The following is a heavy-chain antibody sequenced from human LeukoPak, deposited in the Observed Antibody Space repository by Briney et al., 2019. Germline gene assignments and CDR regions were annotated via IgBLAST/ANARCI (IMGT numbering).Heavy chain of an antibody. D-gene: IGHD3-10*01. Sequence: GASVKVSCKASGYTFTSYGISWVRQAPGQGLEWMGWISAYNGNTNYAQKLQGRVTMTTDTSTSTAYMELRSLRSDDTAVYYCARGRILWFGELFPFDYWGQGTLVTASS. V-gene: IGHV1-18*04. J-gene: IGHJ4*02. CDR3: ARGRILWFGELFPFDY. CDR1: GYTFTSYG. CDR2: ISAYNGNT.